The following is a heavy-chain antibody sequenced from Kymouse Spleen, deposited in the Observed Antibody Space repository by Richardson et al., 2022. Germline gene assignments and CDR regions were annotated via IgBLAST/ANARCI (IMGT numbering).Heavy chain of an antibody. V-gene: IGHV4-34*01. D-gene: IGHD5-12*01. Sequence: QVQLQQWGAGLLKPSETLSLTCAVYGGSFSGYYWSWIRQPPGKGLEWIGEINHSGSTNYNPSLKSRVTISVDTSKNQFSLKLSSVTAADTAVYYCARGDIVATNFDYWGQGTLVTVSS. J-gene: IGHJ4*02. CDR2: INHSGST. CDR1: GGSFSGYY. CDR3: ARGDIVATNFDY.